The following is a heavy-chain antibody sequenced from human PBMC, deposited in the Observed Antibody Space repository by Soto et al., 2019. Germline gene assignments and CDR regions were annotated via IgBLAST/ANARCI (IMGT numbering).Heavy chain of an antibody. CDR3: ARHLGQYNWNYPFDY. CDR1: GFTFSSYA. J-gene: IGHJ4*02. CDR2: ISSSSSYI. Sequence: PGGSLRLSCAACGFTFSSYAMHWVRQAPGKGLEWVSSISSSSSYIYYADSVKGRFTISRDNAKNSLYLQMNSLRAEDTAVYYCARHLGQYNWNYPFDYWGQGTLVTVSS. D-gene: IGHD1-7*01. V-gene: IGHV3-21*01.